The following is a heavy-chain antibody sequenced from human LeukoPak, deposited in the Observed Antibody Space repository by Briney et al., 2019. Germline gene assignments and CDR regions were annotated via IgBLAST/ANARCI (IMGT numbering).Heavy chain of an antibody. J-gene: IGHJ2*01. CDR1: GGSISSYY. Sequence: SETLSLTCTVSGGSISSYYWSWIRQPPGKGLEWIGYIYYSGSTNYNPSLKSRVTISVDTSKNQFSLKLSSVTAADTAVYYCARAYWGSEWYFDLWGRGTLVTVSS. CDR3: ARAYWGSEWYFDL. CDR2: IYYSGST. V-gene: IGHV4-59*01. D-gene: IGHD7-27*01.